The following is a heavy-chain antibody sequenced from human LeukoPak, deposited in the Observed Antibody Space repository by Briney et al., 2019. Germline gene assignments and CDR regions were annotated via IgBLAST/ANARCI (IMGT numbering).Heavy chain of an antibody. CDR1: GVSITHY. V-gene: IGHV4-39*01. D-gene: IGHD5-12*01. CDR3: ARQWDIVATWGRWFDP. Sequence: SETLSLTCTVSGVSITHYWGWIRQPLGKGLEWIGSFYYSGNTNYNSSLESRVTISVDTSKNQFSLKLTSVTAADTAIYYCARQWDIVATWGRWFDPWGQGILVTVSS. J-gene: IGHJ5*02. CDR2: FYYSGNT.